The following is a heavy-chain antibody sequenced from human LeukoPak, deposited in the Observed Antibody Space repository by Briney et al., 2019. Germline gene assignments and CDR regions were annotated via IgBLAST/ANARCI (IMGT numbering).Heavy chain of an antibody. CDR2: IKKDGSEK. Sequence: GGSLRLSCAASGFTFSSYWMSWVRQAPGKGLEWVANIKKDGSEKYYVDSVKGRFTISRDNAKNSLYLQMNSLRAEDTAVYYCAKASAFGGIILNFDYWGQGTLVTVSS. D-gene: IGHD3-16*01. CDR3: AKASAFGGIILNFDY. CDR1: GFTFSSYW. J-gene: IGHJ4*02. V-gene: IGHV3-7*01.